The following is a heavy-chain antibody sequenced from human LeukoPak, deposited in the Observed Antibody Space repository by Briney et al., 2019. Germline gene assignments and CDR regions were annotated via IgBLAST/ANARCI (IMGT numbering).Heavy chain of an antibody. CDR3: ARGRKSQWLDMYYFDY. V-gene: IGHV4-61*01. Sequence: PSETLSLTCTVSGGSVSSGSYYWSWIRQPPGKGLEWIGYIYYSGSTNYNPSLKSRVTISVDTSKNQFSLELSSVTAADTAVYYCARGRKSQWLDMYYFDYWGQGTLVTVSS. D-gene: IGHD6-19*01. CDR1: GGSVSSGSYY. J-gene: IGHJ4*02. CDR2: IYYSGST.